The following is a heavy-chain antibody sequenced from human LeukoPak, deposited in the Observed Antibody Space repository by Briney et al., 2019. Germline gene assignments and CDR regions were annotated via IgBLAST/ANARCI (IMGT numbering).Heavy chain of an antibody. CDR1: GFTVSSNY. V-gene: IGHV3-53*01. Sequence: PGGALRLSCAASGFTVSSNYMSWVRQAPGKGLEWVSVIYSGASTYYADSVKGRFTISRDNSKNTLYLQMNSLRAEDTAVYSCAKETDYNYIYYFDYWGQGTLVTVSS. CDR2: IYSGAST. D-gene: IGHD5-24*01. J-gene: IGHJ4*02. CDR3: AKETDYNYIYYFDY.